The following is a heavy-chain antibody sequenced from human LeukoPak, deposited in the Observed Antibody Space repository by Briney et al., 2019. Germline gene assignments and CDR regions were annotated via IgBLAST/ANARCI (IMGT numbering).Heavy chain of an antibody. D-gene: IGHD3-16*01. Sequence: GESLRLSCAPSGFIFRNGGMSWIRQAPGKGLEWVSHISDVVAHTWYADSVKGRFIISRDNSNNRVFLQMNSLRPEDTALYYGTKDKYGGVYASWGQGTLVTVSS. V-gene: IGHV3-23*01. CDR1: GFIFRNGG. CDR3: TKDKYGGVYAS. CDR2: ISDVVAHT. J-gene: IGHJ5*02.